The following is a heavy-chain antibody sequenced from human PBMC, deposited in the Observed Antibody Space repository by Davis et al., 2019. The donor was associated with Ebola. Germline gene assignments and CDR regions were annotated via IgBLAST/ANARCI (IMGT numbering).Heavy chain of an antibody. CDR2: ISYDGSNK. CDR1: GFTFSDYY. Sequence: GESLKISCAASGFTFSDYYMSWIRQAPGKGLEWVAVISYDGSNKYYADSVKGRFTISRDNSKNTLYLQMNSLRAEDTAVYYCAKVSGSVGYWGQGTLVTVSS. V-gene: IGHV3-30*18. CDR3: AKVSGSVGY. D-gene: IGHD1-26*01. J-gene: IGHJ4*02.